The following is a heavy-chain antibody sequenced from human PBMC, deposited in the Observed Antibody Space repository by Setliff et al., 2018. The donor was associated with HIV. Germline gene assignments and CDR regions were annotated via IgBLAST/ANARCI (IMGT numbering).Heavy chain of an antibody. V-gene: IGHV4-59*11. CDR1: GGSIRSHY. J-gene: IGHJ4*02. D-gene: IGHD3-3*01. CDR3: ARDVAPPLAGDVWSGNGL. Sequence: SETLSLTCSVSGGSIRSHYWSWIRQAPGKGLQWIGNVYYRAKTGATTDHNPSLRSRISIPLDVSKNQISLRLRSVTAADTAIYYCARDVAPPLAGDVWSGNGLWGQGTQVTVSS. CDR2: VYYRAKTGATT.